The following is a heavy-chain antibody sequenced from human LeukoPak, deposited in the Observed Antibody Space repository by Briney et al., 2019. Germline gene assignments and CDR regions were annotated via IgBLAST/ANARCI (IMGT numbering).Heavy chain of an antibody. CDR3: ARAIIAVVVDVFDI. J-gene: IGHJ3*02. CDR2: ISAYNGNT. Sequence: ASVKVSCKASGYTFTSYGISWVRQAPGQGLEWMGWISAYNGNTNYAQKLQGRVTMTTDTSTSTAYMELRSLRSDDTAVYYCARAIIAVVVDVFDIWGQGKMVTVSS. V-gene: IGHV1-18*01. D-gene: IGHD6-19*01. CDR1: GYTFTSYG.